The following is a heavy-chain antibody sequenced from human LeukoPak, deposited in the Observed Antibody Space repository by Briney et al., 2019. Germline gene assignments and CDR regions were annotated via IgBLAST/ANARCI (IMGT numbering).Heavy chain of an antibody. CDR2: IYHSGGT. CDR3: ARREQQLGTNAFDI. V-gene: IGHV4-4*02. CDR1: GGSISSSHW. Sequence: SETLSLTCAVSGGSISSSHWWSWVRQPPGKGLEWIGEIYHSGGTNYNPSLRIRVTILVDKSKNQFSLNLSSVTAADTAVYYCARREQQLGTNAFDIWGQGTVVTVSS. J-gene: IGHJ3*02. D-gene: IGHD6-13*01.